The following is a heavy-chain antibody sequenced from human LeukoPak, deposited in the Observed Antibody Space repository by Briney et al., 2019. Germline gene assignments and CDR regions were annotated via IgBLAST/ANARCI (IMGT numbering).Heavy chain of an antibody. Sequence: SETLSLTCAVYGGSFSGYYWSWIRQPPGKGLEWIGEINHSGSTNYNPSLKSRVTMSVDTSKNQFSLKLSSVTAADTAVYYCARAVAGTVFDYWGQGTLVTVSS. CDR3: ARAVAGTVFDY. CDR2: INHSGST. CDR1: GGSFSGYY. J-gene: IGHJ4*02. D-gene: IGHD6-19*01. V-gene: IGHV4-34*01.